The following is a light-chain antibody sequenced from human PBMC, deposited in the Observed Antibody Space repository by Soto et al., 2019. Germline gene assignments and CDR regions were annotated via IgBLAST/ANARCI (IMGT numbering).Light chain of an antibody. CDR3: QQTFSAPVT. Sequence: DIQMTQSPSSLSASVGDRVTITCRASQSISSYLNWYQQKPGEAPKILIYAASTLQSGVPSRFSGRGSGPDFSINISSLQTEDFAPYYCQQTFSAPVTFGQGTRLEIK. CDR1: QSISSY. V-gene: IGKV1-39*01. CDR2: AAS. J-gene: IGKJ2*01.